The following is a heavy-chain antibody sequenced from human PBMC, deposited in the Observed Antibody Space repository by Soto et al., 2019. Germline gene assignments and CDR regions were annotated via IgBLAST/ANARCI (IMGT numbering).Heavy chain of an antibody. J-gene: IGHJ4*02. CDR3: AKDAGSTESFFAS. CDR2: ISHDGSNT. CDR1: GFTFRTYA. Sequence: VQVVESGGGVVQPGRSLRLSCAASGFTFRTYAMHWVRQAPGKGLEWVAVISHDGSNTDYGDSVTGRFTISRDNSQTTLSLQMNRLRPADTGVYYCAKDAGSTESFFASWGQGTLVSVSS. V-gene: IGHV3-30*18.